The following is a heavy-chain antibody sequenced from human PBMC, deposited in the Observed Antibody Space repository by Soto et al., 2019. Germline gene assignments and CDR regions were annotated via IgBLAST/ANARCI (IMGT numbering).Heavy chain of an antibody. D-gene: IGHD4-17*01. CDR1: GFTFSSYA. CDR2: ISYDGSNK. CDR3: ARDRTTTVVTQTFGYYGMDV. Sequence: GGSLRLSCAASGFTFSSYAMHWVRQAPGKGLEWVAVISYDGSNKYYADSVKGRFTISRDNSKNTLYLQMNSLGAEDTAVYYCARDRTTTVVTQTFGYYGMDVWGQGTTVTVSS. J-gene: IGHJ6*02. V-gene: IGHV3-30-3*01.